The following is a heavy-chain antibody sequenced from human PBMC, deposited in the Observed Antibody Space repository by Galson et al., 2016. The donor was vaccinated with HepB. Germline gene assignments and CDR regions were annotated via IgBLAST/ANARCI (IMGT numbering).Heavy chain of an antibody. CDR2: INHSGQT. CDR3: ATLTGYYPVDY. V-gene: IGHV4-34*01. CDR1: GGSFSAYS. Sequence: ETLSLTCAVFGGSFSAYSWTWIRQPPGKGLDWVGEINHSGQTRSSPSLKSRVTISIDTSKSQFSLKLTSVTAADTAVYYCATLTGYYPVDYWGQGTLVTVSS. D-gene: IGHD3-9*01. J-gene: IGHJ4*02.